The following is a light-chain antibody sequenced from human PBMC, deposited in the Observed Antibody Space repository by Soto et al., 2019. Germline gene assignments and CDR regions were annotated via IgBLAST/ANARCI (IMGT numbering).Light chain of an antibody. V-gene: IGLV2-14*01. CDR2: EVS. CDR3: NSYTTRVTRV. Sequence: QSALTQPASVSGSPGQSITISCTGTSSDVGGYKYVSWYQQHPGNAPKLLIYEVSNRPSGVSNRFSGSKSGNTAFLTITGLQAEDEADYYCNSYTTRVTRVFGGVTKLTV. J-gene: IGLJ3*02. CDR1: SSDVGGYKY.